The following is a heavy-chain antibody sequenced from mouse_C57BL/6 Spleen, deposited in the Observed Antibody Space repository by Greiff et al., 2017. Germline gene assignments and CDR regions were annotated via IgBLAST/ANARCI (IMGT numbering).Heavy chain of an antibody. D-gene: IGHD1-1*01. J-gene: IGHJ2*01. Sequence: VQLKESGPGMVKPSQSLSLTCTVTGYSITSGYDWHWIRHFPGNKLEWMGYIRYSGSTNYNPSLKSRISITHDTSTNHFFLKLNSVTTEDTATYYCARACYGSTYYFDYWGQGTTLTVSS. CDR2: IRYSGST. CDR3: ARACYGSTYYFDY. V-gene: IGHV3-1*01. CDR1: GYSITSGYD.